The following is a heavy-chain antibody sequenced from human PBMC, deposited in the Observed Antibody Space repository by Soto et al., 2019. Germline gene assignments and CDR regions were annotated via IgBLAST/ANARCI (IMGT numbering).Heavy chain of an antibody. CDR1: GFTFSSYS. CDR2: IVGGGGNT. Sequence: GGSLRLSCAASGFTFSSYSMSWVRQAPGKGLEWVSAIVGGGGNTNYADSVKGRFTISRDNSKNTLYLQLSSLRAEDTAIYYCAKYHGAYYFYYYMDVWGKGTTVTVSS. J-gene: IGHJ6*03. V-gene: IGHV3-23*01. CDR3: AKYHGAYYFYYYMDV. D-gene: IGHD2-2*01.